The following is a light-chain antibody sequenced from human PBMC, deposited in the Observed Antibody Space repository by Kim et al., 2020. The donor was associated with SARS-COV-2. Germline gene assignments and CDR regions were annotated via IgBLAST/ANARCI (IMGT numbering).Light chain of an antibody. Sequence: IVMTQSPDTLSLSPGERATLSCRAGQTISDNYLAWYQQKPGQSPRLLIYAASSRATGIPDRFSGSGSGTDFTLTISRLESEDLGVYYCQQYATSPTTFGQGTRLEIK. V-gene: IGKV3-20*01. CDR2: AAS. CDR3: QQYATSPTT. CDR1: QTISDNY. J-gene: IGKJ5*01.